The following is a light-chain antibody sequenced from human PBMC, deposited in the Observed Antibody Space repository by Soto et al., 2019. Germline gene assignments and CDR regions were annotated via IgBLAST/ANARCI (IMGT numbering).Light chain of an antibody. Sequence: QSALTQPASVSGSPGQSITIPCTGTSSDVGGYNYVSWYQQYPGKAPKLMIYEVSNRPSGVSNRFSGSKSGNTASLTISGLQAEDEADYYCSSFTSTHTGVFGGGTKLTVL. CDR1: SSDVGGYNY. V-gene: IGLV2-14*01. CDR3: SSFTSTHTGV. CDR2: EVS. J-gene: IGLJ3*02.